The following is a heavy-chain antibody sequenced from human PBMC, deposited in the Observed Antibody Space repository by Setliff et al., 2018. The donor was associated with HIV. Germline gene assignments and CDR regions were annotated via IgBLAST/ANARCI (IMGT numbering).Heavy chain of an antibody. J-gene: IGHJ4*02. V-gene: IGHV1-46*01. CDR1: GYTFTSYY. CDR2: INPRGGST. D-gene: IGHD3-9*01. CDR3: ARVPILRYASPVDM. Sequence: ASVKVSCKASGYTFTSYYIHWVRQAPGQGLEWMGEINPRGGSTSYSEKFRGRATMTRDTSRSTVYMELSSLRFDDTAVYYCARVPILRYASPVDMWGQGTLVTVSS.